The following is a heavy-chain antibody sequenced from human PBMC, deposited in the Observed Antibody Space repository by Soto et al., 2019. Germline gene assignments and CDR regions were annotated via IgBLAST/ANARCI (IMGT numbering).Heavy chain of an antibody. CDR3: VREVVSPIAIECSLLDT. V-gene: IGHV3-74*01. CDR2: INRDGSTT. D-gene: IGHD2-21*01. CDR1: GFTLSSHW. Sequence: EAQLVESGGDLVQPGGSLRLSCEASGFTLSSHWMHWVRRAPGKGLMWVSRINRDGSTTDYADSVKGRFTISRDNVRNSLYLQMNSLRAEDTAVYYCVREVVSPIAIECSLLDTWGQGTVVTVSS. J-gene: IGHJ3*02.